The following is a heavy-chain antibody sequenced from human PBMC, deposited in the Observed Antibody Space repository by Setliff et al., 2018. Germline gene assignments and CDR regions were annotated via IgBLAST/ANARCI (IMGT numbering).Heavy chain of an antibody. V-gene: IGHV1-2*06. CDR3: ARHDYGEVH. D-gene: IGHD4-17*01. Sequence: ASVKVSCKASGYTFTGYYMHWVRQAPGQGLEWMGRINPNSGGTNYAQKFQGRVTITADESTSTAYMELSSLRSEDTAVYYCARHDYGEVHWGQGTLVTVSS. CDR1: GYTFTGYY. J-gene: IGHJ4*02. CDR2: INPNSGGT.